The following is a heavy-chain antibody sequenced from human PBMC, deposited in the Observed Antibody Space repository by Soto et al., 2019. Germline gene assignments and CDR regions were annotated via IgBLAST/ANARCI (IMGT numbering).Heavy chain of an antibody. V-gene: IGHV1-18*01. CDR2: ISAYNGNT. Sequence: VKVSCKASGYTFTSYGISWVRQAPGQGLEWMGWISAYNGNTNYAQKLQGRVTMTTDTSTSTAYMELRSLRSDDTAVYYCATLGYYDSSGYYDYWGQGTLVTVSS. CDR1: GYTFTSYG. J-gene: IGHJ4*02. CDR3: ATLGYYDSSGYYDY. D-gene: IGHD3-22*01.